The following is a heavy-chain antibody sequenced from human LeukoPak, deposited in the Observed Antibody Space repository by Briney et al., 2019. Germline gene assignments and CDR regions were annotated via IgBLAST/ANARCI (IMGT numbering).Heavy chain of an antibody. V-gene: IGHV4-59*11. CDR2: IYYSGNT. CDR1: GGSISSHY. Sequence: PSETLSLTCTVSGGSISSHYWSWIRQPPGKGLEWIGYIYYSGNTNYNPSLKSRVTISVDTSKNQFSLKLSSVTAADTAVYYCARDGDWNYKYNWFDPWGQGTLVTVSS. J-gene: IGHJ5*02. CDR3: ARDGDWNYKYNWFDP. D-gene: IGHD1-7*01.